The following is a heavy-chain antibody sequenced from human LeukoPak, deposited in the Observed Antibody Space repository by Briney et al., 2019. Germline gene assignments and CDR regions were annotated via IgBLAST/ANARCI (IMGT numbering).Heavy chain of an antibody. J-gene: IGHJ4*02. CDR1: GFTFSSYW. CDR2: IKDDGSEK. D-gene: IGHD2-21*02. CDR3: AACGGDCYTVDY. V-gene: IGHV3-7*03. Sequence: AGGSLRLSCAASGFTFSSYWMSWVRQAPGKGLEWVANIKDDGSEKYYVDSVKGRFTISRDNSKNTLYLQMNSLRVEDTAVYYCAACGGDCYTVDYWGQGSLVTVSS.